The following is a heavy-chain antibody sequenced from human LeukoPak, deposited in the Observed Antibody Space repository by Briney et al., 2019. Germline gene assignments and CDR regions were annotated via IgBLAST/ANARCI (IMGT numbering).Heavy chain of an antibody. CDR1: GFVFSSFE. J-gene: IGHJ4*02. D-gene: IGHD2/OR15-2a*01. CDR3: ARDLPYGNMIIDY. CDR2: ISNSGRNI. Sequence: QSGGSLRLSCAASGFVFSSFEMNWVRQAPGKGLEWLSYISNSGRNIYYADSVKGRFTISRDNAKDSLYLQMKSLRAEDAAVYYCARDLPYGNMIIDYWGQGTLVTVSS. V-gene: IGHV3-48*03.